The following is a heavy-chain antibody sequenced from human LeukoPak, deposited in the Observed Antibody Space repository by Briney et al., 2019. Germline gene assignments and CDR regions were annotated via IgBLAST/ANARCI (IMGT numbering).Heavy chain of an antibody. J-gene: IGHJ1*01. CDR2: INHSGST. CDR3: ARVEGVGSRGAEYFHH. Sequence: SETLSLTCAVYGGSFSGYYWSWIRQPPGKGLEWIGEINHSGSTNYNPSLKSRVTISVDTSKNQFSLKLSSVTAADTAVYYCARVEGVGSRGAEYFHHWGQGTLVTVSS. D-gene: IGHD2-8*01. CDR1: GGSFSGYY. V-gene: IGHV4-34*01.